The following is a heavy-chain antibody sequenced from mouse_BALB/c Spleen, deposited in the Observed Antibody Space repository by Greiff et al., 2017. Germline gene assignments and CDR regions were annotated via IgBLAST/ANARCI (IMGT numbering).Heavy chain of an antibody. Sequence: EVKLQQSGPELVKPGASVKISCKASGYSFTGYYMHWVKQSHVKSLEWIGRINPYNGATSYNQNFKDKASLTVDKSSSTAYMELHSLTSEDSAVYYCARGESYDGYPGGDYWGQGTTLTVSS. CDR3: ARGESYDGYPGGDY. D-gene: IGHD2-3*01. J-gene: IGHJ2*01. CDR2: INPYNGAT. CDR1: GYSFTGYY. V-gene: IGHV1-31*01.